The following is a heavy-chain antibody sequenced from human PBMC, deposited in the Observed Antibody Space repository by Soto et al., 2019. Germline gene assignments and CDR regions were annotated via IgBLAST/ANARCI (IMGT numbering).Heavy chain of an antibody. CDR3: ARFIAVAGYYYYYGMDV. V-gene: IGHV1-69*13. J-gene: IGHJ6*02. CDR2: IIPIFGTA. D-gene: IGHD6-19*01. CDR1: GGTFSSYA. Sequence: SVKVSCKASGGTFSSYAISWVRQAPGQGLEWMGGIIPIFGTANYAQKFQGRVTITADESTSTAYMELSSLRSEDTAVYYCARFIAVAGYYYYYGMDVWGPGTTVTVSS.